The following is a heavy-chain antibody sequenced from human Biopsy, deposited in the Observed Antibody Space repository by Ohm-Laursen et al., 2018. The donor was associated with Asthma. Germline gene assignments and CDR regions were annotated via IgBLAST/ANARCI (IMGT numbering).Heavy chain of an antibody. CDR2: IYHRGYS. CDR1: ADSISGNYW. CDR3: ARGPNYHGSGRAPIGMDV. D-gene: IGHD3-10*01. V-gene: IGHV4/OR15-8*02. Sequence: SDTLSLTWNVSADSISGNYWWNWVRQSPGKGLEWIGQIYHRGYSNYNPSLKSRVTISIDKSKNQFSLTLTSVTAADTAVYYCARGPNYHGSGRAPIGMDVWGQGTTVTVSS. J-gene: IGHJ6*02.